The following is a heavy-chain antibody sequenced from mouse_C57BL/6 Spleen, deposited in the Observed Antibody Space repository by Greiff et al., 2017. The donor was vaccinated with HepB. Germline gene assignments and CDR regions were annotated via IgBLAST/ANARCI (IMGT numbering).Heavy chain of an antibody. CDR2: ISDGGSYT. V-gene: IGHV5-4*01. J-gene: IGHJ2*01. CDR3: ARDGDDSYFDY. CDR1: GFTFSSYA. D-gene: IGHD2-13*01. Sequence: EVQRVESGGGLVKPGGSLKLSCAASGFTFSSYAMSWVRQTPEKRLEWVATISDGGSYTYYPDNVKGRFTISRDNAKNNLYLQMSHLKSEDTAMYYCARDGDDSYFDYWGQGTTLTVSS.